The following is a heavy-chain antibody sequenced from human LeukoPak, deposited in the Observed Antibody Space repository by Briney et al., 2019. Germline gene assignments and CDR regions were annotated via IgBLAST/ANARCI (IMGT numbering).Heavy chain of an antibody. J-gene: IGHJ4*02. CDR3: ARGGRPDY. Sequence: GGSLRLSCATSGFTFSSSWMSWVRQAPGKGLECVANIKEDGREKYYVDSVKGRFTISRDNAKNSLYLQMSSLRAEDTAVYYCARGGRPDYWGQGTPVTVSS. V-gene: IGHV3-7*01. CDR1: GFTFSSSW. D-gene: IGHD3-10*01. CDR2: IKEDGREK.